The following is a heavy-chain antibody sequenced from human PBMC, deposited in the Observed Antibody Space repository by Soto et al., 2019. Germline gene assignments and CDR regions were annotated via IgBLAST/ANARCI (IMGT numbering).Heavy chain of an antibody. D-gene: IGHD1-1*01. Sequence: GGSLRLSCAASGLTFSGYWMHWVRQVPGKRLVWVSRISGDGSSAHYADFAKGRFTISRDNAKNTVYLQMNSLRVDDTAVYYCARRDWNGGYCDLWGKGIVVTVSS. V-gene: IGHV3-74*01. J-gene: IGHJ4*02. CDR3: ARRDWNGGYCDL. CDR2: ISGDGSSA. CDR1: GLTFSGYW.